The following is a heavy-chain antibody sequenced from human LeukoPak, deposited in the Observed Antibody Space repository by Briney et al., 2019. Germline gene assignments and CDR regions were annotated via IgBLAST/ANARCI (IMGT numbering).Heavy chain of an antibody. CDR3: ARRGYYDSSGRHAFDI. J-gene: IGHJ3*02. CDR1: GGSISSSSYY. CDR2: IYYSGST. D-gene: IGHD3-22*01. V-gene: IGHV4-39*01. Sequence: SETLSLTCTVSGGSISSSSYYWGWLRQPPGKGLEWIGSIYYSGSTYYNPSLKSRVTISVDTSKNQFSLKLSSVTAADTAVYYCARRGYYDSSGRHAFDIWGQGTMVTVSS.